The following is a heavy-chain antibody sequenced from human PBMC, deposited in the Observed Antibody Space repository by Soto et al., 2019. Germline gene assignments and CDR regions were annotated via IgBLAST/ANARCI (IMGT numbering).Heavy chain of an antibody. CDR1: GGSISSGDYY. CDR3: ARAIGGNYYDSSGYYYPFSHFDY. J-gene: IGHJ4*02. V-gene: IGHV4-30-4*01. D-gene: IGHD3-22*01. Sequence: SETLSLTCTVSGGSISSGDYYWSWIRQPPGKGLEWIGYIYYSGSTYYNPSLKSRVTISVDTSKNQFSLKLSSVTAADTAVYYCARAIGGNYYDSSGYYYPFSHFDYWGQGTLVTVSS. CDR2: IYYSGST.